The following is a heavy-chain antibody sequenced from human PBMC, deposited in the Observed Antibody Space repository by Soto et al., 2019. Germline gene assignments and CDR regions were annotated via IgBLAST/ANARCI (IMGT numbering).Heavy chain of an antibody. CDR1: GGSIGSYY. CDR3: ARGPKVTTEGNFDY. D-gene: IGHD4-17*01. J-gene: IGHJ4*02. V-gene: IGHV4-59*01. Sequence: PSEPLSVTRTVAGGSIGSYYWSWIRQPPGKGLEWFGYVHCSGSTNYNNCRKSRVTISVDTSKNQFSMKVIAVTAADTAVYYCARGPKVTTEGNFDYWGQGTLVTVSS. CDR2: VHCSGST.